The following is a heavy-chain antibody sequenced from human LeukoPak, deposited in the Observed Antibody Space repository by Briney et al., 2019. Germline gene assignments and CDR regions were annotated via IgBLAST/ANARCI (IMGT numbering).Heavy chain of an antibody. CDR3: ATLSTWRNVGDAFDI. CDR1: GGSISSYY. D-gene: IGHD3-10*01. J-gene: IGHJ3*02. V-gene: IGHV4-59*08. Sequence: SETLSLTCTVSGGSISSYYWSWIRQPPGKGLEWIGYIYYSGSTNYNPSLKSRVTISVDTSKNQFSLKLSSVTAADTAVYYCATLSTWRNVGDAFDIWGQGTMVTVSS. CDR2: IYYSGST.